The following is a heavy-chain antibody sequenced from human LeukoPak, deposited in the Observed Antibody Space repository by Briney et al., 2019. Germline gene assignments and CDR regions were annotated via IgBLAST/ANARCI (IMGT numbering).Heavy chain of an antibody. V-gene: IGHV4-39*07. Sequence: SETLSLTCTVSGGSISSSSYYWGWIRQPPGKGLEWIGEINHSGSTNYNPSLKSRVTISVDTSKNQFSLKLSSVTAADTAVYYCARRAPRYFDWLLSGRYAFDIWGQGTMVTVSS. CDR1: GGSISSSSYY. J-gene: IGHJ3*02. D-gene: IGHD3-9*01. CDR3: ARRAPRYFDWLLSGRYAFDI. CDR2: INHSGST.